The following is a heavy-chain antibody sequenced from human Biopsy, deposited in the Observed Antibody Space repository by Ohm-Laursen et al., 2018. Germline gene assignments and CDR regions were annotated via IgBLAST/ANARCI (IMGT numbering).Heavy chain of an antibody. CDR2: ISAYNGHT. V-gene: IGHV1-18*01. J-gene: IGHJ4*02. D-gene: IGHD4-17*01. CDR3: ARDPHGEGRDYGSYFDY. CDR1: GYPFITYG. Sequence: VSSVKVSCKASGYPFITYGISWVRQAPGQGLEWMGWISAYNGHTKFAQKFQDRVTMTTDTSTTTAYMDLRSLRSDDTAVYYCARDPHGEGRDYGSYFDYWGQGTLVTVSS.